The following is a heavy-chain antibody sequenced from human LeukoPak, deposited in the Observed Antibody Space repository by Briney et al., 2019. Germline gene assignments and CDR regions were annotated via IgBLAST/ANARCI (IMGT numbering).Heavy chain of an antibody. D-gene: IGHD6-13*01. J-gene: IGHJ4*02. Sequence: GGSLRLSCAASGFTFSSYAMSWVRQAPGKGLEWVSAISGSGGSTYYADSVKGRFTISRDSSMDTLYLQMNSLRAEDTAVYYCAKVAPAGTYFDSWGQGTLVTVSS. V-gene: IGHV3-23*01. CDR2: ISGSGGST. CDR3: AKVAPAGTYFDS. CDR1: GFTFSSYA.